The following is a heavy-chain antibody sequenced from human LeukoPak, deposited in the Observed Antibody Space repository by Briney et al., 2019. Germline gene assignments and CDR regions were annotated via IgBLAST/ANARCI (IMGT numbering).Heavy chain of an antibody. CDR3: ARDPWTYYYDSSGYSQPYYYYGMDV. CDR1: GFTFSSYA. CDR2: ISYDGSNK. D-gene: IGHD3-22*01. J-gene: IGHJ6*02. V-gene: IGHV3-30-3*01. Sequence: GGSLRLSCAASGFTFSSYAMHWVRQAPGKGLEWVAVISYDGSNKYYADSVKGRFTISRDNSKNTLYLQMNSLRAEDTAVYYCARDPWTYYYDSSGYSQPYYYYGMDVWGQGTTVTVSS.